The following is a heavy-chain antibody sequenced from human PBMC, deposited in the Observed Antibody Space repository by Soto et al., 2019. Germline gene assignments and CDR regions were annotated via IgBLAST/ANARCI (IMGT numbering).Heavy chain of an antibody. CDR3: ARQYSGCSGGSCKMGYYYGMDV. J-gene: IGHJ6*02. V-gene: IGHV5-51*01. D-gene: IGHD2-15*01. Sequence: GGSLKISCKGSGYSFTSYWIGWVRQMPGKGLEWMGIIYPGDSDTRYSPSFQGQVTISADKSISTAYLQWSSLKASDTAMYYCARQYSGCSGGSCKMGYYYGMDVWGQGTTVTVSS. CDR2: IYPGDSDT. CDR1: GYSFTSYW.